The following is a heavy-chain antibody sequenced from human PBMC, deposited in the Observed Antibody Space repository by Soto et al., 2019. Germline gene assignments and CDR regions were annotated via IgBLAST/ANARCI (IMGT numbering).Heavy chain of an antibody. CDR3: ASLNFALLTAYYAFDF. V-gene: IGHV4-59*08. CDR1: GGSISSYY. Sequence: PSETLSLTCTVSGGSISSYYWSWIRQPPGKGLEWIGYIYYSGSTNYNPSLKSRIAMSVDTSKNHLSLKLTSVTAADTAVYYCASLNFALLTAYYAFDFWGQGTMVTVSS. CDR2: IYYSGST. D-gene: IGHD3-9*01. J-gene: IGHJ3*01.